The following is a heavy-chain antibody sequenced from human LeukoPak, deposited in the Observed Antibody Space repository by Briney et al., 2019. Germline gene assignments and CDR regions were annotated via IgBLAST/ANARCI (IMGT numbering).Heavy chain of an antibody. J-gene: IGHJ4*02. V-gene: IGHV3-53*01. CDR2: IYSNGNT. Sequence: GGSLRLSCAASGFTIKTSYMTWVRQAPGKGLEWVSVIYSNGNTYYADSVKGRFTISRDNSKNTLYLQITSLRVEDTAMYYCVRTSPIDYWGQGTLVSVSS. D-gene: IGHD2-2*01. CDR3: VRTSPIDY. CDR1: GFTIKTSY.